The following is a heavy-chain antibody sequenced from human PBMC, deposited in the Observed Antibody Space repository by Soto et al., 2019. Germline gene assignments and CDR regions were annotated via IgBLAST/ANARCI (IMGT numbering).Heavy chain of an antibody. CDR2: VKQDGSEK. CDR1: GFTFSNHW. J-gene: IGHJ6*02. D-gene: IGHD6-13*01. V-gene: IGHV3-7*01. CDR3: AISPGSSSWAFYYYSGMDV. Sequence: LRLSCAAFGFTFSNHWMSWVRQAPGKGLEWVANVKQDGSEKYYLDSVKGRFTISRDNAKNSLYLQMNSLRAEDTAVYYCAISPGSSSWAFYYYSGMDVWGQGTTVTVSS.